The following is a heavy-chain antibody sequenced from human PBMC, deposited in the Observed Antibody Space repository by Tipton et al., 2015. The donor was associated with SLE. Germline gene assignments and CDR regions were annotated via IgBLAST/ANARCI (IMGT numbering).Heavy chain of an antibody. CDR1: GASTNTKY. CDR2: ANRNEGT. D-gene: IGHD2-8*02. Sequence: TLSLTCTVSGASTNTKYWTWIRQSPGKGLEWIGYANRNEGTKIKSSLERRVTISLDTSRSQFSLRLSSVTAADTAVYYCAGGSCSGGVCYIDYWGQGTLVTVSS. CDR3: AGGSCSGGVCYIDY. V-gene: IGHV4-59*13. J-gene: IGHJ4*02.